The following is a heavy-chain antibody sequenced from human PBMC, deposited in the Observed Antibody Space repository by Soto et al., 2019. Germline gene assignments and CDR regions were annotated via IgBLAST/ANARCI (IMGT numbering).Heavy chain of an antibody. CDR3: ARGPGKALVGATYFDY. CDR1: GFTFSSYA. CDR2: ISSNGGST. V-gene: IGHV3-64*02. D-gene: IGHD1-26*01. J-gene: IGHJ4*02. Sequence: EVQLVESGEGLVQPGGSLRLSCAASGFTFSSYAMHWVRQAPGKGLEYVSAISSNGGSTYYADSVKGRFTISRDNSKNTLYLQMGSLRAEDMAVYYCARGPGKALVGATYFDYWGQGTLVTVSS.